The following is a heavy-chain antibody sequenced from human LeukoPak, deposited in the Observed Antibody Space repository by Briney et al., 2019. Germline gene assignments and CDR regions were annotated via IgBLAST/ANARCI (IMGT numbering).Heavy chain of an antibody. CDR3: ARDSLTPLAKVDY. CDR2: SNPSGDST. CDR1: GYTFTNYY. V-gene: IGHV1-46*01. Sequence: EASVKVSCKASGYTFTNYYIHWVRQAPGHGLEWMGISNPSGDSTNYAQKFQGRVTMTRDTSTSTVYMDLSSLRSEDTAVYYCARDSLTPLAKVDYWGQGTLVTVSS. J-gene: IGHJ4*02. D-gene: IGHD6-13*01.